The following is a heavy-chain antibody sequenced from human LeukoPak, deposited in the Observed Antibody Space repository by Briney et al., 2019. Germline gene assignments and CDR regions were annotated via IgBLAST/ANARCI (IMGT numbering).Heavy chain of an antibody. CDR3: AIYSGSYSYFDY. CDR1: GGSISSSYY. CDR2: IYYSGSA. Sequence: SETLSLTCTVSGGSISSSYYWGWSRQPPGKGLEWIGSIYYSGSAYYNPSLRSRVTISVDTSKNQFSLKLSSVTAADTAVYYCAIYSGSYSYFDYWGQGTLVTVSS. D-gene: IGHD1-26*01. J-gene: IGHJ4*02. V-gene: IGHV4-39*01.